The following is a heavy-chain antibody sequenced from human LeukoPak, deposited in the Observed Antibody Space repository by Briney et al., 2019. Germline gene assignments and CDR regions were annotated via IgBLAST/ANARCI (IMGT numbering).Heavy chain of an antibody. CDR3: ARGIPAAMPAIDY. Sequence: GGSLRLSCAASGFTFSSTGMHWVRQAPGKGLEWVAVISYDGSNKYYAGSVKGRFTISRDNSKNTLYLQMNSLRVEDTAVYYCARGIPAAMPAIDYWGQGTLVTVSS. D-gene: IGHD2-2*01. J-gene: IGHJ4*02. V-gene: IGHV3-30*03. CDR1: GFTFSSTG. CDR2: ISYDGSNK.